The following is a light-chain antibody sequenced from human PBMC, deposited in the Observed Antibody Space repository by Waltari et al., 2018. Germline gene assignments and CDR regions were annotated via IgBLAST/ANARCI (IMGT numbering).Light chain of an antibody. CDR3: GSFATSRLAV. Sequence: QSALTQPASVSGSPGQSITISCTGTSSDLGGYHYVSWYQQHPGKAPKLIIYEVTKRPSGISNRFSGSKSGSTASLAISGVQADDEADYYCGSFATSRLAVFGGGTKLTVL. J-gene: IGLJ3*02. CDR2: EVT. CDR1: SSDLGGYHY. V-gene: IGLV2-14*01.